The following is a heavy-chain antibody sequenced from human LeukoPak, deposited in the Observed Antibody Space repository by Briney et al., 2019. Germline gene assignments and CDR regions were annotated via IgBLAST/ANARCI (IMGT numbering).Heavy chain of an antibody. CDR2: IYSAGGT. J-gene: IGHJ6*02. CDR3: ARFLGRITISGVVPYGMDV. Sequence: PGGSLRLSCAASGFTVSSNYMTWVCQAPGKGLEWVSLIYSAGGTYYTDSVKGRFTISRHSSKNTLYLQMNSLRGEDTAVYYCARFLGRITISGVVPYGMDVWGQGTTVTVSS. CDR1: GFTVSSNY. V-gene: IGHV3-53*04. D-gene: IGHD3-3*01.